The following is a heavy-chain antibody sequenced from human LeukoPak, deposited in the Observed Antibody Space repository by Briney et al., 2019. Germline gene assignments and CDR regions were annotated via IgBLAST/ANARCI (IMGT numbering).Heavy chain of an antibody. J-gene: IGHJ6*02. D-gene: IGHD3-10*01. CDR3: ARDNYMVRPYYAMDV. CDR2: IYYSGST. V-gene: IGHV4-39*07. CDR1: GGSISSSSDY. Sequence: ASETLFLTCTVSGGSISSSSDYWGCIRQPPGKGLECIGAIYYSGSTYYNPSLKSQVTISIDTSKNQFSLKLSSVTAADTAVYYCARDNYMVRPYYAMDVWGQGTTVTVSS.